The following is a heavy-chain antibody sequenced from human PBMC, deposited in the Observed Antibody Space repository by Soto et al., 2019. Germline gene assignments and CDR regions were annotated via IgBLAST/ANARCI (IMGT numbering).Heavy chain of an antibody. CDR3: AGDASYAAN. D-gene: IGHD1-26*01. CDR2: ISSTGTYT. CDR1: GFTFTDYY. V-gene: IGHV3-11*05. J-gene: IGHJ4*02. Sequence: QVQLVESGGGLVKPGGSLRLSCAASGFTFTDYYMNWIRQAPGKGLEWVSYISSTGTYTNYADSVKGRFTISRDNAKNSLYLQMNSLRAEDTAVYYCAGDASYAANWGQGTLVTVSS.